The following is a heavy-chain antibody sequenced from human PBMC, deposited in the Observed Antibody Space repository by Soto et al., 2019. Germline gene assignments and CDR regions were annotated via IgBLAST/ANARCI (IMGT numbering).Heavy chain of an antibody. V-gene: IGHV4-39*01. CDR3: ARRVGSCSGTSCSGWFDP. J-gene: IGHJ5*02. CDR1: GDSISKTTSY. Sequence: SGTPFLPLSVSGDSISKTTSYWGWIRQPPGKGLEWIGTIYHSGSTYYNPSLMSRVTLSIDKSKNQFSLKLNSVTAADTAVYYCARRVGSCSGTSCSGWFDPWGQGTLVTSPQ. D-gene: IGHD2-2*01. CDR2: IYHSGST.